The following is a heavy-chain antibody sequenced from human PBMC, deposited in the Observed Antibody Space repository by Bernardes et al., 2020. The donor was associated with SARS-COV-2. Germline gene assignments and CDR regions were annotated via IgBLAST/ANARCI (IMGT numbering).Heavy chain of an antibody. J-gene: IGHJ4*02. CDR2: INHYGTEK. CDR3: ATPPAYQGF. V-gene: IGHV3-7*02. CDR1: GFNFETYW. Sequence: GGSLRLSCAVSGFNFETYWMTWVRQIPGRGPEWVANINHYGTEKHYADSVKGRFTVSRDNAKKAVYLQMNSLRVDDTAIYYCATPPAYQGFWGQGTLVTVSS. D-gene: IGHD2-2*01.